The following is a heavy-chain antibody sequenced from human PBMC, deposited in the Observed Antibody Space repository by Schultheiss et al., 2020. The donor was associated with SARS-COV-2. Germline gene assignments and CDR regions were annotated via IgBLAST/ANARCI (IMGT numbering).Heavy chain of an antibody. D-gene: IGHD6-13*01. CDR3: ARVRPSIAVTGPADY. V-gene: IGHV3-33*08. Sequence: GGSLRLSCAASGFTFSSYEMNWVRQAPGKGLEWVAVIWYDGSNKYYTDSVKGRFTISRDNSKNTLYLQMNSLRAEDTALYYCARVRPSIAVTGPADYWGQGTLVTVSS. CDR2: IWYDGSNK. CDR1: GFTFSSYE. J-gene: IGHJ4*02.